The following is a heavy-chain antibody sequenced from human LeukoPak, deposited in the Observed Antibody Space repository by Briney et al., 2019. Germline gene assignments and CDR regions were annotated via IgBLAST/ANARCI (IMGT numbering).Heavy chain of an antibody. Sequence: GESLKISCKGSGYSFTSYWIGWVRQMPGKGLEWMGIIYPSDSDTRYSPSFQGQVTISADKSISTAYLQWSSLKASDTAMYYCARHGYVHYYGSGSYPDYWGQGTLVTVSS. D-gene: IGHD3-10*01. CDR1: GYSFTSYW. J-gene: IGHJ4*02. V-gene: IGHV5-51*01. CDR2: IYPSDSDT. CDR3: ARHGYVHYYGSGSYPDY.